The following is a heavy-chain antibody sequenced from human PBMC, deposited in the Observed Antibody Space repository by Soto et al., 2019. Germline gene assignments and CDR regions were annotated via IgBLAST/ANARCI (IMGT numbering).Heavy chain of an antibody. D-gene: IGHD4-17*01. Sequence: VKVSCKVSGYTLTELSMHWVRQAPGQGLEWMGIINPSDGSTSYAQKFQGRVTMTRDTSTITVYMELSSLRSEDTAVYYCARDGRTTVALRLYYGMDVWGQGTTVTVSS. J-gene: IGHJ6*02. CDR3: ARDGRTTVALRLYYGMDV. CDR1: GYTLTELS. V-gene: IGHV1-46*01. CDR2: INPSDGST.